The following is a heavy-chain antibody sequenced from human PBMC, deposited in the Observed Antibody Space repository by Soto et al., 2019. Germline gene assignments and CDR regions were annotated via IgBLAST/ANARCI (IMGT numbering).Heavy chain of an antibody. CDR3: AREDDTTGHYSWFDP. J-gene: IGHJ5*02. CDR2: FVPXXXSX. Sequence: SVKVSCKPSGTTFDSFTFALVRQAPGQGLEWLGXFVPXXXSXSXAXRXXXXVRITADASTGTGYMELSDLRSDDSAIYYCAREDDTTGHYSWFDPWGPGTLVTVSS. D-gene: IGHD3-9*01. V-gene: IGHV1-69*13. CDR1: GTTFDSFT.